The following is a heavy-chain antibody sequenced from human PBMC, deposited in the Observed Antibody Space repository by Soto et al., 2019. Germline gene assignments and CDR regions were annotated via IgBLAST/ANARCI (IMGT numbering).Heavy chain of an antibody. CDR3: VKDKSYTNTCYLDY. D-gene: IGHD6-13*01. J-gene: IGHJ4*02. CDR1: GCTCDDYP. Sequence: SRRLPCSAAGCTCDDYPRHSVRQAPGKGLEWVASIGWRCGSIGYADSVKGRFAISRDNAKNSLSLQMNSMRPEDTALYYCVKDKSYTNTCYLDYWGQGTMVTVSS. CDR2: IGWRCGSI. V-gene: IGHV3-9*01.